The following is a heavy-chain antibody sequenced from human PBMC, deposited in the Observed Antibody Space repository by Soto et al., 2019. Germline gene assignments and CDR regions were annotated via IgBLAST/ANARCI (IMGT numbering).Heavy chain of an antibody. J-gene: IGHJ3*02. CDR3: ARDLLPYCSSTSCRPSDAFDI. CDR1: GYTFTSYY. D-gene: IGHD2-2*01. CDR2: INPSGGST. Sequence: ASVKVSCQASGYTFTSYYMHWVRQAPGQGLEWMGIINPSGGSTSYAQKFQGRVTMTRDTSTSTVYMELSSLRSEDTAVYYCARDLLPYCSSTSCRPSDAFDIWGQGTMVTVSS. V-gene: IGHV1-46*01.